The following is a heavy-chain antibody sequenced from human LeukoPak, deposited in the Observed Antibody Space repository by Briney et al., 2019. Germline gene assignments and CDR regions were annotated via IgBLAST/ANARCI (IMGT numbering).Heavy chain of an antibody. D-gene: IGHD3-10*01. CDR1: GFTFSSYG. V-gene: IGHV3-30*18. Sequence: PGRSLRLSCAASGFTFSSYGMHWVRQAPGKGLEWVAFISYDGSNKYCADSVKGRFTISRDNSKNTLYLQMNSLRAKDTAVYYCAKQVSYYYGSGSRNNWFDPWGQGTLVTVSS. J-gene: IGHJ5*02. CDR3: AKQVSYYYGSGSRNNWFDP. CDR2: ISYDGSNK.